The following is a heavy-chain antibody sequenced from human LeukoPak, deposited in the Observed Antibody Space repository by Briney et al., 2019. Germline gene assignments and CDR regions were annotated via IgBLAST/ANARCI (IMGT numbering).Heavy chain of an antibody. D-gene: IGHD3-3*01. J-gene: IGHJ4*02. CDR2: ISSSSSYI. V-gene: IGHV3-21*01. Sequence: GGSLRLSCAASGFAFSSYSMNWVRQAPGKGLEWVSSISSSSSYIYYADSVKGRFTVSRDNAKNSLYLQMNSLRAEDTAVYYCARDYRDFWSGYGNWGQGTLVTVSS. CDR3: ARDYRDFWSGYGN. CDR1: GFAFSSYS.